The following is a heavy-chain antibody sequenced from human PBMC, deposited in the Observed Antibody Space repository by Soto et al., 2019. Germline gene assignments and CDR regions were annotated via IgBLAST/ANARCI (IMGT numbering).Heavy chain of an antibody. D-gene: IGHD6-19*01. CDR1: GYSFTSYW. CDR2: IDPSDSYT. V-gene: IGHV5-10-1*01. CDR3: ARHPSGIAVADPYYYYGMDV. J-gene: IGHJ6*02. Sequence: PGESLKISCKGSGYSFTSYWISWLRQMPVKGLEWMGRIDPSDSYTNYSPAFQGHVTISADKSISTAYLQWSSLKGSDTAMYYCARHPSGIAVADPYYYYGMDVWGQGTTVTVSS.